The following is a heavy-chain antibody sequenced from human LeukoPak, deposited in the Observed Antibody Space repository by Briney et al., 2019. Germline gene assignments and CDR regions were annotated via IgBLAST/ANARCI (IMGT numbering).Heavy chain of an antibody. Sequence: SQTLSLTCTVAGGSISSGSYYWGRIRQPPWKGLDGIGSIYYSGSTYYNPSLKSRFTISLDTSKNKFSLKLSSVTAADTAVYYCARHRSSSWYLQYYYYYYTDVWGKGTTVTISS. CDR2: IYYSGST. CDR1: GGSISSGSYY. V-gene: IGHV4-39*01. CDR3: ARHRSSSWYLQYYYYYYTDV. D-gene: IGHD6-13*01. J-gene: IGHJ6*03.